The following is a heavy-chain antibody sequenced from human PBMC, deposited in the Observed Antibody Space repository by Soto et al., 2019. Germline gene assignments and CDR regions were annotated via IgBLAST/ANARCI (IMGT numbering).Heavy chain of an antibody. Sequence: QVQLQESGPGLVKPSETLSLNCTVSGDSISSYYWSWIRQSPGKGLEWIGYIYYSGSTNYNPSLKSRVTISVDTSKNQFSLKLSAVTAADTAVYYCARGSSGWPPRFDYWGQGTLVTVSS. J-gene: IGHJ4*02. V-gene: IGHV4-59*01. D-gene: IGHD6-19*01. CDR3: ARGSSGWPPRFDY. CDR1: GDSISSYY. CDR2: IYYSGST.